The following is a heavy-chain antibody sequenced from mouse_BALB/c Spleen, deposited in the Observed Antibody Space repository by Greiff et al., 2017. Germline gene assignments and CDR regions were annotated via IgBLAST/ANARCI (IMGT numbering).Heavy chain of an antibody. CDR1: GFTFSSYA. CDR2: ISSGGSYT. V-gene: IGHV5-9-3*01. CDR3: ARQGYGDQGFAY. D-gene: IGHD2-14*01. J-gene: IGHJ3*01. Sequence: EVKVVESGGGLVKPGGSLKLSCAASGFTFSSYAMSWVRQTPEKRLEWVATISSGGSYTYYPDSVKGRFTISRDNAKNTLYLQMSSLRSEDTAMYYCARQGYGDQGFAYWGQGTLVTVSA.